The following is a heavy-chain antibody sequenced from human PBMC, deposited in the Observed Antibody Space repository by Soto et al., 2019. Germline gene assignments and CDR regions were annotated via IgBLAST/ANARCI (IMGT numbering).Heavy chain of an antibody. Sequence: QVQLVQSGAEVKKPGSSVKVSCKASGDAVTNYIFDWVRQAPGQGLEWMGGIIPMFGTPKYAQTFQDRVTISADVSTGTAYLELTSLRFDDTAVYYCARGRDQPPVGLYFDSWGEGTRVTVSS. J-gene: IGHJ4*02. D-gene: IGHD1-26*01. CDR2: IIPMFGTP. CDR3: ARGRDQPPVGLYFDS. CDR1: GDAVTNYI. V-gene: IGHV1-69*01.